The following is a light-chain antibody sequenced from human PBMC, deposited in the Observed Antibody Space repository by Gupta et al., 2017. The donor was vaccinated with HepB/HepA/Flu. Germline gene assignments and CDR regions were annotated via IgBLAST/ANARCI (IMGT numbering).Light chain of an antibody. V-gene: IGKV1-9*01. CDR3: QQFNSYPIT. Sequence: DIQLTQSPSFLSASVGDRVTITCRASQDINTYLIWYQQKPGKAPKLLIYSASTLQSGVPSRFSGSGSGTEFTLTISSLQPEDFATYYCQQFNSYPITFGQGTRLDI. CDR2: SAS. CDR1: QDINTY. J-gene: IGKJ5*01.